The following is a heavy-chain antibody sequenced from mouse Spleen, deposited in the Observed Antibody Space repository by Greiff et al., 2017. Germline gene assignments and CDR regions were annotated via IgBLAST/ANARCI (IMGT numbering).Heavy chain of an antibody. J-gene: IGHJ3*01. D-gene: IGHD2-4*01. CDR1: GFTFSSYY. CDR2: ISSGGGST. V-gene: IGHV5-9*01. CDR3: AREGGLYYDYDWFAY. Sequence: EVMLVESGGGLVKLGGSLKLSCAASGFTFSSYYMSWVRQTPEKRLEWVATISSGGGSTYYPDSVKGRFTISRDNAKNTLYLQMSSLNSEDTAVYYCAREGGLYYDYDWFAYWGQGTLVTVSA.